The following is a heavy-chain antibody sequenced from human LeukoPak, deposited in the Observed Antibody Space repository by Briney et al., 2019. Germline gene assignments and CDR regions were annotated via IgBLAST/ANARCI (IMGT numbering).Heavy chain of an antibody. Sequence: GASVKVSCKASGYTFTSYYMHWVRQAPGQGLEWMGTINPSGGSTSYAQKFQGRVTMTRDTSTSTVYMELSSLRSEDTAVYYCARDEGFDYDFWSGYHYPFDPWGQGTLVTVSS. V-gene: IGHV1-46*03. CDR1: GYTFTSYY. CDR3: ARDEGFDYDFWSGYHYPFDP. J-gene: IGHJ5*02. CDR2: INPSGGST. D-gene: IGHD3-3*01.